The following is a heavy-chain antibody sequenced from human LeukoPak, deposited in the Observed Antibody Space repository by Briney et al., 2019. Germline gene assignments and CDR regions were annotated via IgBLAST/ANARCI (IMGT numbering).Heavy chain of an antibody. CDR1: GFTFSNYW. D-gene: IGHD6-13*01. V-gene: IGHV3-74*01. CDR3: ARRISAAGDY. Sequence: HPGGSLRLSCAASGFTFSNYWMHWVRQAPGKGLVWVSRINSDGINTSYADSVKGRFTISRDNAKNTLNLQMNSLRAEDTAVYYCARRISAAGDYWGQGTLVIVSS. J-gene: IGHJ4*02. CDR2: INSDGINT.